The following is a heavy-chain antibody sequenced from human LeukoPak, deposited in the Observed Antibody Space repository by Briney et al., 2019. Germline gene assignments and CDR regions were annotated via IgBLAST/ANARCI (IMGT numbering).Heavy chain of an antibody. D-gene: IGHD5-18*01. CDR2: IIPIFGTV. CDR3: ARVSTEVDTAMAVFDY. J-gene: IGHJ4*02. V-gene: IGHV1-69*05. Sequence: SVEVSCKASGGTFASYAISWVRQAPGQGLEWMGRIIPIFGTVNYAQKFQGRVTMTTDESTSTAYMELSSLRSEDTAVYYCARVSTEVDTAMAVFDYWGQGTLVTVSS. CDR1: GGTFASYA.